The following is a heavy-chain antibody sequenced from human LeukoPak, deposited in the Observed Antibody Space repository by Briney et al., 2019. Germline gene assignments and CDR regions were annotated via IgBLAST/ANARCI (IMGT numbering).Heavy chain of an antibody. D-gene: IGHD1-20*01. Sequence: GESLKISCKGSGYSFTNYWIAWVRQMPGKGLEWMGIIYPGDSDTRYSPSFQGQVTISADKSISTAYLQWSSLKASDTAMYYCARAITGTDRLVDYWGQGTLVTVSS. CDR2: IYPGDSDT. CDR1: GYSFTNYW. V-gene: IGHV5-51*01. CDR3: ARAITGTDRLVDY. J-gene: IGHJ4*02.